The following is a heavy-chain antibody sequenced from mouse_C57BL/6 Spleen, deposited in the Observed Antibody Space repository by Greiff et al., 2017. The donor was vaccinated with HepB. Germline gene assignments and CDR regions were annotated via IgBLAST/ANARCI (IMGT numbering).Heavy chain of an antibody. CDR2: IDPSDSYT. Sequence: QVQLKQPGAELVMPGASVKLSCKASGYTFTSYWMHWVKQRPGQGLEWIGEIDPSDSYTNYNQKFKGKSTLTVDKSSSTAYMQLSSLTSEDSAVYYCARSLLLLNFDVWGTGTTVTVSS. CDR1: GYTFTSYW. D-gene: IGHD1-1*02. CDR3: ARSLLLLNFDV. J-gene: IGHJ1*03. V-gene: IGHV1-69*01.